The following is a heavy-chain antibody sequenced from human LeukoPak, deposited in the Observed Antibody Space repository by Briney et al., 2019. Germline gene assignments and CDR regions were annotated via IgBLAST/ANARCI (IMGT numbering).Heavy chain of an antibody. V-gene: IGHV3-30*18. CDR3: AKEYCSNSVCHSLDY. CDR1: GFTFSNYA. Sequence: GGSLRLSCAASGFTFSNYAMSWVRQAPGKGLEWVAVISYDGSNKYYADSVKGRFTFSRGNSKNTLYLQMNSLRAEDTAVYYCAKEYCSNSVCHSLDYWGQGTLVTVSS. J-gene: IGHJ4*02. D-gene: IGHD2-8*01. CDR2: ISYDGSNK.